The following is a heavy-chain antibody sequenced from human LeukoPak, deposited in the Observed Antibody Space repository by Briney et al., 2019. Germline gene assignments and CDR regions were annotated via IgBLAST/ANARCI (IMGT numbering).Heavy chain of an antibody. V-gene: IGHV1-69*05. CDR3: AREVPYSSGSFDY. Sequence: ASVKVSCKASGGTFSSYAISWVRQAPGQGLEWMGRIIPIFGTANYAQKFQGRVTITTDESTSTAYMELSSLRSEDTAVYYCAREVPYSSGSFDYWGQGTLVTVSS. CDR1: GGTFSSYA. J-gene: IGHJ4*02. D-gene: IGHD6-19*01. CDR2: IIPIFGTA.